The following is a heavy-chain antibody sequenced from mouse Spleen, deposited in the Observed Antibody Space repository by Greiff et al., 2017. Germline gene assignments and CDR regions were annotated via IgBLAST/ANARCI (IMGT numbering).Heavy chain of an antibody. D-gene: IGHD1-1*01. V-gene: IGHV2-2*01. CDR2: IWSGGST. J-gene: IGHJ4*01. CDR1: GFSLTSYG. CDR3: VRGYYDGSYDYAMDY. Sequence: VNVVESGPGLVQPSQSLSITCTVSGFSLTSYGVHWVRQSPGKGLEWLGVIWSGGSTDYNAAFISRLSISKDNSKSQVFLKMNSLQTDDTAIYYCVRGYYDGSYDYAMDYWGQGTSVTVSS.